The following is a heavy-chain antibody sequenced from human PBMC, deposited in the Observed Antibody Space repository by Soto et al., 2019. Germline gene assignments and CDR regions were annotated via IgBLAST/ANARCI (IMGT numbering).Heavy chain of an antibody. CDR1: GGTFSSYA. V-gene: IGHV1-69*13. Sequence: ASVKVSCKASGGTFSSYAISWVRQAPGQGLEWMGGIIPIFGTANYAQKFQGRVTITADESTSTAYMELSSLRSEDTAVYYCARDRGGYSYGYGMDVWGQGTTVTVSS. J-gene: IGHJ6*02. CDR3: ARDRGGYSYGYGMDV. D-gene: IGHD5-18*01. CDR2: IIPIFGTA.